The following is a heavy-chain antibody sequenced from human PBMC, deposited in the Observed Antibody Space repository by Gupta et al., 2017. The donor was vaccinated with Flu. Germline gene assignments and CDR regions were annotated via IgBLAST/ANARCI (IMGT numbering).Heavy chain of an antibody. J-gene: IGHJ4*02. CDR2: IVPYNRNT. D-gene: IGHD3-16*01. Sequence: QVHLVQFGAEVTMPGASVKVSCKASGYLFSGHAIHWLRQAPGHRLEWMGWIVPYNRNTRYSQKIQDRVTVSTDTSASTAYMELRSLTSEDTAVYYCARGNSFGWQHLRTDSWGQGTLIIVSS. V-gene: IGHV1-3*01. CDR1: GYLFSGHA. CDR3: ARGNSFGWQHLRTDS.